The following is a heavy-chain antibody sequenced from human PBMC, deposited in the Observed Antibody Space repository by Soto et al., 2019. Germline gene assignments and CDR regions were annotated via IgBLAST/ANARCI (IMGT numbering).Heavy chain of an antibody. CDR2: INHSGST. Sequence: SETLSLTCAVYGGSFSGYYWSWIRQPPGKGLEWIGEINHSGSTDYNPSLKSRVTISVETSKNQFSLKLSSVTAADTAVYYCARGRSITMLVVVINWFDPCGQGTLVTVSS. CDR1: GGSFSGYY. D-gene: IGHD3-22*01. V-gene: IGHV4-34*01. J-gene: IGHJ5*02. CDR3: ARGRSITMLVVVINWFDP.